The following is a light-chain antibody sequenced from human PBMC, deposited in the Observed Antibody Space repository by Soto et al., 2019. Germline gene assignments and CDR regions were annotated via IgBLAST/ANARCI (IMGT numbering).Light chain of an antibody. J-gene: IGKJ1*01. CDR1: QGIRSY. CDR3: QQYYSYTRT. Sequence: AILMTQSPSSLSASTGDRVTITCRASQGIRSYLAWYQQKPGKAPKLLIYAASTLQSGVPSRFSGSGSGTDFTLTISCLQSEDFATYYCQQYYSYTRTFGHGTKVDI. CDR2: AAS. V-gene: IGKV1-8*01.